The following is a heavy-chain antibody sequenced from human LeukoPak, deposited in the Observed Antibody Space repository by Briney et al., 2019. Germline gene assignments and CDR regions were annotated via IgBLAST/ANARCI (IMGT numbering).Heavy chain of an antibody. CDR2: INHSGST. D-gene: IGHD5-18*01. Sequence: SETLSLTCAVYGGSFNGYYWSWIRQPPGKGLEWIGEINHSGSTNYNPSLKSRVTISVDTSKNQFSLKLSSVTAADTAVYYCARWKDTALFPYYFDYWGQGTLVTVSS. V-gene: IGHV4-34*01. J-gene: IGHJ4*02. CDR1: GGSFNGYY. CDR3: ARWKDTALFPYYFDY.